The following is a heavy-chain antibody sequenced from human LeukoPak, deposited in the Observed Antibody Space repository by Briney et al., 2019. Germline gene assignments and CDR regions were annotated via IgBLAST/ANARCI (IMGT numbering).Heavy chain of an antibody. Sequence: SETLSLTCTVSGGSISSSSYYWGWIRQPPGKGLEWIGEIYHSGSTNYNPSLKSRVTISVDKSKNQFSLKLSSVTAAGTAVYYCARAAGATQSRLISENDYWGQGTLVTVSS. J-gene: IGHJ4*02. CDR2: IYHSGST. V-gene: IGHV4-39*07. D-gene: IGHD1-26*01. CDR3: ARAAGATQSRLISENDY. CDR1: GGSISSSSYY.